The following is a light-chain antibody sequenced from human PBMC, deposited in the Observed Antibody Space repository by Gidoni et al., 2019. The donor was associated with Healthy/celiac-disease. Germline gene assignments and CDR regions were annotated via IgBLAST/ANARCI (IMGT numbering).Light chain of an antibody. Sequence: DLFITQSPDSLAVPLGERATINCKSSQSVLYSSNNKNYIAWYQQKPGQPPKLLIYWASTRESGVPDRFSGSGSGTDFTLTISSLQAEDLAVYYCQQYYSTPRTFGQGTKVEIK. J-gene: IGKJ1*01. V-gene: IGKV4-1*01. CDR3: QQYYSTPRT. CDR2: WAS. CDR1: QSVLYSSNNKNY.